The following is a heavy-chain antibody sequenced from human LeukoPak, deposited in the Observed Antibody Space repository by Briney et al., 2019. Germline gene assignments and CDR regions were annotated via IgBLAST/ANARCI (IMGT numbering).Heavy chain of an antibody. J-gene: IGHJ4*02. CDR2: INPNSGGT. V-gene: IGHV1-2*02. Sequence: ASVKVSCKASGYTFTGYYMHWVRQAPGQGLEWMGWINPNSGGTNYAQKFQGRVTMTRDTSISAAYMELSRLRSDDTAVYYCARVISSGPKFGYWGQGTLVTVSS. CDR3: ARVISSGPKFGY. CDR1: GYTFTGYY. D-gene: IGHD3-22*01.